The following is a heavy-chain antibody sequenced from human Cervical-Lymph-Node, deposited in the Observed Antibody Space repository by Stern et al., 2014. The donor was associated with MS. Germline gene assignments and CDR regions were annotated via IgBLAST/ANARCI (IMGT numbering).Heavy chain of an antibody. CDR1: GGSISSGGYS. CDR3: ARSSTVTPNAFDI. D-gene: IGHD4-17*01. J-gene: IGHJ3*02. Sequence: QLQLQESGSGLVKPSQTLSLTCAVSGGSISSGGYSWSWIRQPPGKGLEWIGYLYHSGSTYYNPSLKSRVTISVDRSKNQFSLNLSAVTAADTAVYYCARSSTVTPNAFDIWGQGTMVTVSS. V-gene: IGHV4-30-2*01. CDR2: LYHSGST.